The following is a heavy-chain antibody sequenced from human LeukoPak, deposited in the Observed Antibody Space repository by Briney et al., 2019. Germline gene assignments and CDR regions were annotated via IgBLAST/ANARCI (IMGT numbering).Heavy chain of an antibody. D-gene: IGHD3-9*01. CDR2: ISYDGSNK. V-gene: IGHV3-30*18. Sequence: GRSLRLSCAASGFTFSSYGMHWVRQAPGKGLEWVAVISYDGSNKYYADSVKGRFTISRDNSKNTLYLQMNSLRAEDTAVYFCEEEGGIRYFDWLFDYWGQGTLVTVSS. CDR1: GFTFSSYG. CDR3: EEEGGIRYFDWLFDY. J-gene: IGHJ4*02.